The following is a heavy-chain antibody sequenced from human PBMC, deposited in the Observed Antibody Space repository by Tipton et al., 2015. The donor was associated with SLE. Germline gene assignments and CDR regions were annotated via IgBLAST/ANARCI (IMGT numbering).Heavy chain of an antibody. CDR2: IYSGGST. CDR3: ARGGWELPYYYYYMDV. D-gene: IGHD1-26*01. CDR1: TSSFSSYA. V-gene: IGHV3-66*02. Sequence: SLRLSCAASTSSFSSYAMSWVRQAPGKGLEWVSVIYSGGSTYYADSVKGRFTISRDNSKNTLYLQMNSLRAEDTAMYYCARGGWELPYYYYYMDVWGKGTTVTVSS. J-gene: IGHJ6*03.